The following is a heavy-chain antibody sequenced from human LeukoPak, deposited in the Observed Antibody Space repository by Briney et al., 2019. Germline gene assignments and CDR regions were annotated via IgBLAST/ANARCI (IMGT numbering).Heavy chain of an antibody. J-gene: IGHJ4*02. V-gene: IGHV3-30*18. CDR3: ANPQSRGYDYLDY. CDR2: ISIDGSEK. CDR1: GFTFISYG. Sequence: PGGSLRLSCAVSGFTFISYGMHWVRQAPGKGLEWVAVISIDGSEKYYADSVKGRFTISRDNSKNTLYLQMNSLRGDDTAVYYCANPQSRGYDYLDYWGQGTLVTVSS. D-gene: IGHD5-12*01.